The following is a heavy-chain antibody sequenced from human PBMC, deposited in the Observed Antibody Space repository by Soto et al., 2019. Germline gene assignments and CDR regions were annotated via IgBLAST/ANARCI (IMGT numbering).Heavy chain of an antibody. J-gene: IGHJ4*02. Sequence: QMQLVQSGPEVKKPGTSVKVSCKASGFTFTSSAVQWVRQARGQRLEWIGWIVVGSGNTNYAQKFQERVTITRDMSTSTAYMELSSLRSEDTAVYYCAADTLIFGVVISAHWGQGTLVTVSS. D-gene: IGHD3-3*01. V-gene: IGHV1-58*01. CDR2: IVVGSGNT. CDR3: AADTLIFGVVISAH. CDR1: GFTFTSSA.